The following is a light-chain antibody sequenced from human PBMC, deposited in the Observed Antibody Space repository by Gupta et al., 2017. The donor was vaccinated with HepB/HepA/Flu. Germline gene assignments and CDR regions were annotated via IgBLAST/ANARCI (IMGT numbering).Light chain of an antibody. CDR3: QSYDSSLSGPVV. J-gene: IGLJ2*01. CDR2: GNS. V-gene: IGLV1-40*01. CDR1: SSNIGAGYD. Sequence: QSVLTQPPSVSGVPGQRVTISCTGRSSNIGAGYDVHWYQQLPGTAPKLLIYGNSNRPSGVPDRFSGSKSGTSASLAITGLQAEDEADYYCQSYDSSLSGPVVFGGGTKLTVL.